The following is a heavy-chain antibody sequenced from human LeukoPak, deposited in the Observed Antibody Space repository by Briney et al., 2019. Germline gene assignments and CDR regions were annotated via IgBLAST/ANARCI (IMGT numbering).Heavy chain of an antibody. CDR1: GYSFTSYW. Sequence: GESLKISCKGSGYSFTSYWIGWVRQMPGKGLEWMGIIYPGDSDTRYSPSFQGQVTISADKSISTAYLQWSSLKASDTAMYYCARSGGSFGYYYGMDVWGQGTTVTVSS. V-gene: IGHV5-51*01. CDR2: IYPGDSDT. CDR3: ARSGGSFGYYYGMDV. J-gene: IGHJ6*02. D-gene: IGHD3-3*01.